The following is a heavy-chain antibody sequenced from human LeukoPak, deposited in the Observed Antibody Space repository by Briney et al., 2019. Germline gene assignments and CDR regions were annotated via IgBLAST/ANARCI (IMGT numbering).Heavy chain of an antibody. CDR1: GYTFTDYY. J-gene: IGHJ6*03. V-gene: IGHV1-2*02. Sequence: ASVKVSCKASGYTFTDYYMHWVRQAPGQGLEWMGWINPNSGGTYYAQKFQGRVTMTRDTSISTAYMELSTMRSEDTAVYYCARANVEWNSDYYYYYMDVWGKGTTVTISS. CDR3: ARANVEWNSDYYYYYMDV. D-gene: IGHD1-26*01. CDR2: INPNSGGT.